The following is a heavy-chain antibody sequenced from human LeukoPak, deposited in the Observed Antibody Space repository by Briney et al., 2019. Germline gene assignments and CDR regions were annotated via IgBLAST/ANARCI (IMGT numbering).Heavy chain of an antibody. J-gene: IGHJ4*02. Sequence: SQTLSLTCALSGDSVSNNSAAWSWIRQSPSRGLEWLGRTSYRSKWYNDYALSVKSRITINPDTSKNQFSLQLNSVTPEDTAVYYCAREPLGGRLFGYWGQGTLVTVSS. CDR3: AREPLGGRLFGY. CDR1: GDSVSNNSAA. D-gene: IGHD2-15*01. CDR2: TSYRSKWYN. V-gene: IGHV6-1*01.